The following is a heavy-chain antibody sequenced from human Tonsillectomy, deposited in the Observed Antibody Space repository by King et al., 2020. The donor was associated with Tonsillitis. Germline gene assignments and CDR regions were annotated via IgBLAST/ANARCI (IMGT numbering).Heavy chain of an antibody. CDR3: ARVSLRYCSSTSWCVNWFDP. CDR1: GGSISSYY. J-gene: IGHJ5*02. CDR2: IYYRGST. V-gene: IGHV4-59*01. D-gene: IGHD2-2*01. Sequence: QLQESGPGLVKPSETLSLTCTVSGGSISSYYWSWIRQPPGKGLEWIGYIYYRGSTNYNPSLKSRVTISVDPSKNQFSLKLNSVTAADTAVYYCARVSLRYCSSTSWCVNWFDPWGQGTLVTVSS.